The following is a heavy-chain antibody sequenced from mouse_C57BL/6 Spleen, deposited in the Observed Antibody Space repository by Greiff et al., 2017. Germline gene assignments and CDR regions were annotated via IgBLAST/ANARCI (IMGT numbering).Heavy chain of an antibody. J-gene: IGHJ3*01. CDR2: IWRGGST. CDR1: GFSLTSYG. CDR3: AGHDYDVAY. D-gene: IGHD2-4*01. V-gene: IGHV2-5*01. Sequence: VHLVESGPGLVQPSQSLSITCTVSGFSLTSYGVHWVRQSPGKGLEWLGVIWRGGSTDYNAAFMSRLSITKDNSKSRVFFKMNSLQADDTAIDCCAGHDYDVAYWGQGTLVTVSA.